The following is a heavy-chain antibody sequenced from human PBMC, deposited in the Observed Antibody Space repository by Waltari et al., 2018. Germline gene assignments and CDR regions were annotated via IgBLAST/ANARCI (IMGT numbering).Heavy chain of an antibody. Sequence: QVQLVESGGGVVQPGRSLRLSCAASGFIFSNYAVHWVRQAQGKGLEGVTKISNDGTNKYYADAVKGRFTISRDNSKNTLYLQMNSLRPDDTAVYYCARDSDSSGWYIDYWGQGTLVTVSS. CDR1: GFIFSNYA. V-gene: IGHV3-30*01. CDR2: ISNDGTNK. D-gene: IGHD6-19*01. J-gene: IGHJ4*02. CDR3: ARDSDSSGWYIDY.